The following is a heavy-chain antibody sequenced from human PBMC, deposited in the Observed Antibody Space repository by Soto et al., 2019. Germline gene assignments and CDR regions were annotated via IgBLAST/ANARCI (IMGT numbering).Heavy chain of an antibody. V-gene: IGHV3-74*01. CDR2: INSDGTRT. CDR3: ARVAVGYYYMDV. J-gene: IGHJ6*03. CDR1: GFTFSNYW. Sequence: GGSLRLSCAASGFTFSNYWMHWVRQAPGKGLVWVSRINSDGTRTNYADSVKGRFTTSRDNAENTLYLQMNSLTAEDTAVYYCARVAVGYYYMDVWGKGTTVTVSS.